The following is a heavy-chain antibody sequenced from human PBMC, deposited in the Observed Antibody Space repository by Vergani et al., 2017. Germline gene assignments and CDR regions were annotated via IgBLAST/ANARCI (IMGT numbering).Heavy chain of an antibody. Sequence: QVQLVESGEGVVQPGGSLRLSCAASGFTFSSYGMHWVRQAPGKGLEWVAFIRYDGSNTYYADSVKGRFTISRDNSKNTLYLQMNSLRDEDTAVYYCAKDRQDIVVVPDARPYYYYGLDFWGQGTTVTVSS. J-gene: IGHJ6*02. V-gene: IGHV3-30*02. CDR2: IRYDGSNT. CDR3: AKDRQDIVVVPDARPYYYYGLDF. CDR1: GFTFSSYG. D-gene: IGHD2-2*01.